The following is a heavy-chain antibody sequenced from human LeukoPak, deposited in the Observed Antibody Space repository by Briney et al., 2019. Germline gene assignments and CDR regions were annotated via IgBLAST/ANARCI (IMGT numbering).Heavy chain of an antibody. CDR1: GFTVSSNY. Sequence: GGSLRLSCAASGFTVSSNYMSWVREAPGRGLEWVSVIYSTYYADSVKGRFTISRDNSKNTLYLQMNSLRAEDTAVYYCAREGYYYDSSGPPDVWGKGTTVTVSS. CDR3: AREGYYYDSSGPPDV. D-gene: IGHD3-22*01. J-gene: IGHJ6*04. CDR2: IYST. V-gene: IGHV3-53*01.